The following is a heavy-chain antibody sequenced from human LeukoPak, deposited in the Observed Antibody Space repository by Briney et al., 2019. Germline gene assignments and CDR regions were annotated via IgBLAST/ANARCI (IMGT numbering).Heavy chain of an antibody. V-gene: IGHV4-59*08. D-gene: IGHD6-13*01. Sequence: SETLSLTCTVSGGSVTSYYCNWVRQPPGRGLEWIGYIYYSGGTSYNPSLESRVTISLDTAKNQFSLKLRSVTAEDTAVYYCATTGATSPSSASWFNIEYWGQGTLVPVSS. CDR1: GGSVTSYY. CDR2: IYYSGGT. J-gene: IGHJ4*02. CDR3: ATTGATSPSSASWFNIEY.